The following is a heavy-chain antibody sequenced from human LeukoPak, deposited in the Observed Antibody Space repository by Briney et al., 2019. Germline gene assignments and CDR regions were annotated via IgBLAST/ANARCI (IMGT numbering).Heavy chain of an antibody. CDR3: ARHNSPSSGFNAFNI. J-gene: IGHJ3*02. D-gene: IGHD3-22*01. Sequence: GESLKIYCKGSGYTFPRFCIVWVRQMPGKGLEWMGIIYPGASDTRYSPSFEGQVTISVDKSITTAYLQWSSLTASAPAMYYCARHNSPSSGFNAFNIWGQGTLVTVSS. CDR1: GYTFPRFC. V-gene: IGHV5-51*01. CDR2: IYPGASDT.